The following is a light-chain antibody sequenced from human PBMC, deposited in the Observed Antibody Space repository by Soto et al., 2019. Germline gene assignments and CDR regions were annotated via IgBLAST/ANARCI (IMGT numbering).Light chain of an antibody. J-gene: IGLJ2*01. Sequence: NFMLTQPHSVSESPGKTVTISCTRSSGSIASNYVQWYQQRPGSPPTTVIYEDNQRPSGVPDRFSGSIDSSSNSASLTISGLKTEDEADYYCQSYDSSNHVVFGGGTKVTVL. CDR3: QSYDSSNHVV. V-gene: IGLV6-57*04. CDR2: EDN. CDR1: SGSIASNY.